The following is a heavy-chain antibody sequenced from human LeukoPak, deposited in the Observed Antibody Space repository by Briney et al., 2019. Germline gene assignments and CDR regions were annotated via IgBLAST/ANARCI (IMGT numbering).Heavy chain of an antibody. CDR1: GFTFSDYN. CDR2: ISRSGSTK. V-gene: IGHV3-11*01. CDR3: ARVLRYCSGGNCYSGGLGYMDV. J-gene: IGHJ6*03. Sequence: GGSLRLSCAASGFTFSDYNMRWIRQAPGKGLEWVSSISRSGSTKYYADPVKGRFTISRDNAKNSLFLQMNSLRAEDTAVYYCARVLRYCSGGNCYSGGLGYMDVWGKGTTVTISS. D-gene: IGHD2-15*01.